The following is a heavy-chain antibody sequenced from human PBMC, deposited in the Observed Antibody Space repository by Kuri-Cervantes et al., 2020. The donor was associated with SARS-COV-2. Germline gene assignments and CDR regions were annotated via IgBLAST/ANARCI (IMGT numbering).Heavy chain of an antibody. V-gene: IGHV5-51*01. CDR2: IYPGDSDT. Sequence: GESLKISCRGSGYRFTNYWIAWLRQMPGKGLEWMGIIYPGDSDTRYSPSSQGQVTISADKSISTAYLQWSSLKASDTAMYYCARLMAGLDGFNACDYWGQGTLVTVSS. CDR1: GYRFTNYW. CDR3: ARLMAGLDGFNACDY. D-gene: IGHD5-24*01. J-gene: IGHJ4*02.